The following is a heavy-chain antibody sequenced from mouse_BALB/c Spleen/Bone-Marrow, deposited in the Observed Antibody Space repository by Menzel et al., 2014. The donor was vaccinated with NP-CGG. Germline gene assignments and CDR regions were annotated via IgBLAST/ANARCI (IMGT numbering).Heavy chain of an antibody. D-gene: IGHD2-10*02. CDR2: IDPANGST. Sequence: VQLQQSGAELVKPGASVKLSCTGSGFNSKDTYMHWVKQRPEQGLEWIGRIDPANGSTRYDPKFQGKATITADTSSNTAYLQLTSLTSEDTAVYYCVRYLYGNYFDYWGQGTTLTVSS. J-gene: IGHJ2*01. CDR3: VRYLYGNYFDY. V-gene: IGHV14-3*02. CDR1: GFNSKDTY.